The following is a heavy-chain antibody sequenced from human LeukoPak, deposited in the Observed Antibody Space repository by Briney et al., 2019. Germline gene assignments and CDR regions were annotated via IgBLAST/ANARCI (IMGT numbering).Heavy chain of an antibody. CDR3: ARKEGGQLVNTRRWFDP. CDR1: GGSFSGYY. V-gene: IGHV4-34*01. J-gene: IGHJ5*02. Sequence: SETLSLTCAVYGGSFSGYYWSWIRHPPGKGLEWIGEINHSGSTNYNPSLKSRVTISVDTSKNQFSLNLRSVTAADTAVYYCARKEGGQLVNTRRWFDPWGQGTLVTVSS. CDR2: INHSGST. D-gene: IGHD6-13*01.